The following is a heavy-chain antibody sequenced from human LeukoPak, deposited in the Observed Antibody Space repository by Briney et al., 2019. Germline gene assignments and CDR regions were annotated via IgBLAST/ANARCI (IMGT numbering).Heavy chain of an antibody. CDR2: IIPILGIA. V-gene: IGHV1-69*04. D-gene: IGHD5-12*01. Sequence: SVKVSCKASGGTFSSYAISWVRQAPGQGLEWMGRIIPILGIANYAQKFQGRVTITADKSTSTAYMELSSLRSEDTAVYYCARLYSGTYGMDVWGQGTTVTVSS. CDR3: ARLYSGTYGMDV. CDR1: GGTFSSYA. J-gene: IGHJ6*02.